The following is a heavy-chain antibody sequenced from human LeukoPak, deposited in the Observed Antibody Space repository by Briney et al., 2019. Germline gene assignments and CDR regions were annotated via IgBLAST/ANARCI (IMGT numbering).Heavy chain of an antibody. Sequence: PGGSLRLSCAASGFSFRSYSMNWVRQAPGKGLEWVASISSSSSYISYADSVKGRFTISRDNAKNSLCLQMNSLRAEDTAVYYCARDGTPIDTAMVTLDYWGQGTLVTVSS. CDR1: GFSFRSYS. V-gene: IGHV3-21*01. CDR3: ARDGTPIDTAMVTLDY. D-gene: IGHD5-18*01. J-gene: IGHJ4*02. CDR2: ISSSSSYI.